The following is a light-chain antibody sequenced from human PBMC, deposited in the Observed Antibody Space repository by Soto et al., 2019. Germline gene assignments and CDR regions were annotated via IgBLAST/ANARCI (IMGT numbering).Light chain of an antibody. CDR1: QDIRTS. Sequence: DIQMTQSPSSLSASVGARISITCQASQDIRTSLSWFQQKPGGAPKLLIYGASNLETGVPSRFRGSGSGTDFTFTISSLQPEDIATYYCQQYDNLPPFTFGPGTKVDIK. J-gene: IGKJ3*01. CDR2: GAS. V-gene: IGKV1-33*01. CDR3: QQYDNLPPFT.